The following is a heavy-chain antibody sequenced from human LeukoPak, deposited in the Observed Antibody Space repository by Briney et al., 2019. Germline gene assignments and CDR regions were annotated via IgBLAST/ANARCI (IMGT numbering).Heavy chain of an antibody. Sequence: GGSLRLSCAASGFTFSSYGIHWVRQAPGKGLEWVAVISYDGSNKYYADSVKGRFTISRDNSKNTLYLQMNSLRAEDTAVYYCAKSHGDHRGYWGQGTLVTVSS. D-gene: IGHD4-17*01. CDR2: ISYDGSNK. J-gene: IGHJ4*02. CDR1: GFTFSSYG. CDR3: AKSHGDHRGY. V-gene: IGHV3-30*18.